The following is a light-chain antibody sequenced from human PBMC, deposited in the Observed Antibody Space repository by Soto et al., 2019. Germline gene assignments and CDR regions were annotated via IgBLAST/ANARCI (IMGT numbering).Light chain of an antibody. Sequence: EIAMTQSPATLSLSPGERATLSCRASQSVTSNLAWYQQKPGQAPRLLIYRASTRATGIPARFSGSGSGTEFALTISSLQSEDFAVYYCQQDNNWPWTFGQGTKVDI. J-gene: IGKJ1*01. CDR2: RAS. CDR3: QQDNNWPWT. V-gene: IGKV3-15*01. CDR1: QSVTSN.